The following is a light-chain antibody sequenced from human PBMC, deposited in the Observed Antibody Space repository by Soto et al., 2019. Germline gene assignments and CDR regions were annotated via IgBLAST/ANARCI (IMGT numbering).Light chain of an antibody. CDR1: QSISRY. CDR2: AAS. Sequence: DIQMTQSPSSLSASVGDRVTITCRASQSISRYLNWYQQKPVKAPKLLIYAASTLQSGVPSRFAGSGSGTDFTLTINSLQPEDFATYYCQQLESYPSTFGGGTKVDIK. V-gene: IGKV1-9*01. CDR3: QQLESYPST. J-gene: IGKJ4*01.